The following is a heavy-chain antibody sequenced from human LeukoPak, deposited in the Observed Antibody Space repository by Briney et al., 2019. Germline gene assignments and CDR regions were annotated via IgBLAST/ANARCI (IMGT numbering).Heavy chain of an antibody. CDR2: ISYDGSNK. J-gene: IGHJ6*02. V-gene: IGHV3-30-3*01. CDR3: ARWSCSGGSCPPYYCGMDV. CDR1: GFTFSSYA. Sequence: QPGGSLRLSCAASGFTFSSYAMHWVRQAPGKGLEWVAVISYDGSNKYYADSVKGRFTISRDNSKNTLYLQMNSLRAEDTAVYYCARWSCSGGSCPPYYCGMDVWGQGTTVTVSS. D-gene: IGHD2-15*01.